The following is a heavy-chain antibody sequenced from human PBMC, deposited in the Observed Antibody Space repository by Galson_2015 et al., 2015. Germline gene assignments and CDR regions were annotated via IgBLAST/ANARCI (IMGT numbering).Heavy chain of an antibody. CDR2: ISSSSSYI. V-gene: IGHV3-21*01. J-gene: IGHJ3*02. Sequence: SLRLSCAASGFTFSSYSMNWVRQAPGKGLEWVSSISSSSSYIYYADSVRGRFTISRDNAKNSLYLQMNSLRAEDTAVYYCAGVRVVPAAIAFDIWGQGTLVTVSS. CDR1: GFTFSSYS. D-gene: IGHD2-2*02. CDR3: AGVRVVPAAIAFDI.